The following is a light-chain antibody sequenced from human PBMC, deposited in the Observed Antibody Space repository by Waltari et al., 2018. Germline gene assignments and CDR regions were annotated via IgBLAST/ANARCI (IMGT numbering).Light chain of an antibody. CDR3: SSYTTTRTWV. Sequence: QSALTQPASVSGSPGRSITISCPGSSSDIGRYHYVPWYQQHPGKAPKLIIYDVTNRPSGVSSRFSGSKSGDTASLTVSGLQAEDEADYYCSSYTTTRTWVFGGGTKLTVL. V-gene: IGLV2-14*03. J-gene: IGLJ3*02. CDR1: SSDIGRYHY. CDR2: DVT.